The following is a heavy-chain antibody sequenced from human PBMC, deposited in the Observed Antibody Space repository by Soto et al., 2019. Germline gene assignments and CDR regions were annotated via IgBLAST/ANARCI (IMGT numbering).Heavy chain of an antibody. CDR2: ISYDGSNK. D-gene: IGHD6-6*01. V-gene: IGHV3-30-3*01. CDR3: ARVSARGRAARPYYYGMDG. CDR1: GFTLSSYA. Sequence: GGSLRLSCAASGFTLSSYAMHRVRQAPGKGLERVAVISYDGSNKYYADSVKGRFTISRDNSKNTLYLQMNSLRAEDTAVYYCARVSARGRAARPYYYGMDGCGQGTTVTVSS. J-gene: IGHJ6*02.